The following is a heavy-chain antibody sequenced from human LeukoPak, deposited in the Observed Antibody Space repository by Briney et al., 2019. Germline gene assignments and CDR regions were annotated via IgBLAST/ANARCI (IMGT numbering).Heavy chain of an antibody. CDR1: GFTFSSYA. CDR2: ISGSGGST. Sequence: GGSLRLSCAASGFTFSSYAMSWVRQAPGKGLEWVSAISGSGGSTYYADSVKGRFTISRDTSKNTLYLQMNSLRAEDTAVYYCARGPYGWRSPGYWGQGTLVTVSS. CDR3: ARGPYGWRSPGY. V-gene: IGHV3-23*01. J-gene: IGHJ4*02. D-gene: IGHD6-19*01.